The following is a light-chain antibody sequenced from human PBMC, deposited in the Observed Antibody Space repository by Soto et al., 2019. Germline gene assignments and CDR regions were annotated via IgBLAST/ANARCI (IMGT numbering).Light chain of an antibody. V-gene: IGKV3-11*01. J-gene: IGKJ2*01. CDR1: QGINNF. Sequence: VLTQSPATLSLSPGDRATLSCRASQGINNFLAWYQQRPGQAPRLLIYDASNRATGTPTRFSGRGSGTDFTLTINSLEPEDFGVYYCQQRSTWPGTFGRGTKLDFK. CDR2: DAS. CDR3: QQRSTWPGT.